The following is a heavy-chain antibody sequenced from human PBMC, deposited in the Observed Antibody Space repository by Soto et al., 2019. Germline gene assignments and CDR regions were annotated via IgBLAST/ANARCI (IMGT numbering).Heavy chain of an antibody. J-gene: IGHJ4*02. CDR1: GGTFRSSA. CDR3: ARDGYYGSGSSRFDY. CDR2: IIHIFGTA. Sequence: QVQLVQAGAEVKKPGSSVKVSCKASGGTFRSSAISWVRQAPGQGLEWMGGIIHIFGTANYAQKFQGRVTITADESTSTAYMERSSLRSEDTAGYYCARDGYYGSGSSRFDYWGQGTLVTVSS. V-gene: IGHV1-69*01. D-gene: IGHD3-10*01.